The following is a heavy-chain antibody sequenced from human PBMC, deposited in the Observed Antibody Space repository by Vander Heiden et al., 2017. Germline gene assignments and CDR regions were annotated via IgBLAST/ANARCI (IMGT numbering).Heavy chain of an antibody. CDR1: CFTFSSCA. J-gene: IGHJ4*02. D-gene: IGHD5-12*01. CDR3: AKDKSGHGGFEY. V-gene: IGHV3-30-3*02. CDR2: ISGDGSTK. Sequence: VQLVASVGGVVPPGTSLRLSCTASCFTFSSCAMHWVRQAPGKGLGWVSIISGDGSTKYYADSVKGRFTISRDNSKNAVYVQMNNLRDEDTAVYCCAKDKSGHGGFEYWGQGTPVTVSS.